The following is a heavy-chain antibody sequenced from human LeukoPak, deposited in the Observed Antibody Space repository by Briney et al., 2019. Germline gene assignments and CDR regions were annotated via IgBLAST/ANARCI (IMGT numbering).Heavy chain of an antibody. J-gene: IGHJ4*02. V-gene: IGHV4-39*01. CDR1: GGSISSSSYY. Sequence: SETLSLTCTVSGGSISSSSYYWGWIRQPPGKGLEWIGSIYYSGGTYYNPSLKSRVTISVDTSKNQFSLKLSSVTAADTAVYYCARRSVTTLDYWGQGTLVTVSS. CDR3: ARRSVTTLDY. CDR2: IYYSGGT. D-gene: IGHD4-17*01.